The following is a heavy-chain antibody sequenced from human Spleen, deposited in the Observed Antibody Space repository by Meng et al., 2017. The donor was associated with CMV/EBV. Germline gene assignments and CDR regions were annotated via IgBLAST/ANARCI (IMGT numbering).Heavy chain of an antibody. CDR1: GFRFSGYT. J-gene: IGHJ4*02. CDR2: LTSGGGA. Sequence: GESLKISCTASGFRFSGYTMTWVRQAPGGGLEWVSTLTSGGGAFYADSVKGRFTISRDNSKNTLYLQMNSLRAEDTALFYCAKDLNYGGISGLDYWGQGTLVTVSS. D-gene: IGHD2-21*01. CDR3: AKDLNYGGISGLDY. V-gene: IGHV3-23*01.